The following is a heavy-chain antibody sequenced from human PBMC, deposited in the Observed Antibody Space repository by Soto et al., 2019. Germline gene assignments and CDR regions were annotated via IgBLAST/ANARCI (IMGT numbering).Heavy chain of an antibody. CDR2: IIPIFGTA. CDR3: ASLLRYFDWLPEPDY. V-gene: IGHV1-69*13. CDR1: GGTFSSYA. D-gene: IGHD3-9*01. Sequence: ASVKVSCKASGGTFSSYAISWVRQAPGQGLEWMGGIIPIFGTANYAQKFQGRVTITADESTSTAYMELSSLRSEDTAMYYCASLLRYFDWLPEPDYWGQGTLVTVSS. J-gene: IGHJ4*02.